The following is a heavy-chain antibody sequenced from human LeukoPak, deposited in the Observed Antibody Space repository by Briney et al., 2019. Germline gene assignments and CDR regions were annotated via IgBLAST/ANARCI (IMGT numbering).Heavy chain of an antibody. J-gene: IGHJ6*03. CDR2: LNPNSGAT. D-gene: IGHD3-22*01. V-gene: IGHV1-2*02. Sequence: GASVKVSCKSSGYIFIAYYIHWVRQAPGQGLEWMGWLNPNSGATNYVQNFQGRVTMSRDTSITTTYMELSGLRSDDTAVYYCARVRSGYSMDVWGKGTTVTVSS. CDR3: ARVRSGYSMDV. CDR1: GYIFIAYY.